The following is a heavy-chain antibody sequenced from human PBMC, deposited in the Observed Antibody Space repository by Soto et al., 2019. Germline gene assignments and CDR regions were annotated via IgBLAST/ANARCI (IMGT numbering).Heavy chain of an antibody. J-gene: IGHJ4*02. CDR2: INWKSDI. D-gene: IGHD3-16*01. CDR3: AISQDRGGRTTFIY. Sequence: GGSLRLSCAVSGFTFYDNAIHFFRQAPEKGLEWVSGINWKSDIGYADSVKGRFTISRDNAENSLYLQMSSLRAEDTALYYCAISQDRGGRTTFIYWGQGTQVTAPQ. CDR1: GFTFYDNA. V-gene: IGHV3-9*01.